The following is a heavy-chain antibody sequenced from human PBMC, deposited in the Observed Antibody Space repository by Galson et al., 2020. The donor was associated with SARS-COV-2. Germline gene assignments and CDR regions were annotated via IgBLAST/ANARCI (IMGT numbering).Heavy chain of an antibody. CDR3: ARASTYCSSTSCYGSYYYYYYGMDV. CDR1: GFTFSSYP. D-gene: IGHD2-2*01. Sequence: TGGSLRLSCAASGFTFSSYPMHWVRQAPGKGLEWVAVISYDGSNKYYADSVKGRFTISRDNSKHTLYLQMNSLRAEDTAVYYCARASTYCSSTSCYGSYYYYYYGMDVWGQGTTVTVSS. CDR2: ISYDGSNK. J-gene: IGHJ6*02. V-gene: IGHV3-30-3*01.